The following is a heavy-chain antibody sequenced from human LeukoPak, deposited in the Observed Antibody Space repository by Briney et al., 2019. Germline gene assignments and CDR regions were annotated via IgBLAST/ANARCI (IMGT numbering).Heavy chain of an antibody. CDR1: GVSISSYY. D-gene: IGHD5-18*01. Sequence: PSETLSLTCTVSGVSISSYYWSWIRQPPGKGLEWIGYIYYSGSTNYNPSLKSRVTISVDTSKNQFSLKLSSVTAADTAVYYCARVVDTAPDYWGQGTLVTVSS. V-gene: IGHV4-59*01. CDR3: ARVVDTAPDY. CDR2: IYYSGST. J-gene: IGHJ4*02.